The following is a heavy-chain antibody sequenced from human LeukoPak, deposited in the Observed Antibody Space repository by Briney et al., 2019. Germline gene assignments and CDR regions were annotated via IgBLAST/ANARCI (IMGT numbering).Heavy chain of an antibody. Sequence: GGSLRLSCAASGFTFSSYWMSWVRQAPGKGLEWVANIKQDGSEKYYVDSVKGRFTIPRDNAKNSLYLQMNSLRAEDTAAYYCARDTGAAKDYYYYGMDVWGKGTTVTVSS. D-gene: IGHD2-15*01. CDR1: GFTFSSYW. V-gene: IGHV3-7*03. CDR3: ARDTGAAKDYYYYGMDV. J-gene: IGHJ6*04. CDR2: IKQDGSEK.